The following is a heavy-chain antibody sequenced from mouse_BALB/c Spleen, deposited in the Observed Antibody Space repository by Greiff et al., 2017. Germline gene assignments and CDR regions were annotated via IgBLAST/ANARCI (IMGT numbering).Heavy chain of an antibody. CDR2: ISYSGST. Sequence: EVKVEESGPGLVKPSQSLSLTCTVTGYSITSDYAWNWIRQFPGNKLEWMGYISYSGSTSYNPSLKSRISITRDTSKNQFFLQLNSVTTEDTATYYCARSGTSAYWGQGTLVTVSA. V-gene: IGHV3-2*02. D-gene: IGHD4-1*01. CDR1: GYSITSDYA. CDR3: ARSGTSAY. J-gene: IGHJ3*01.